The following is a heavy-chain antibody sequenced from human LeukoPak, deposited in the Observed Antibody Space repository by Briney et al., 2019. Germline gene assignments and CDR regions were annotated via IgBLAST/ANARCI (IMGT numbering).Heavy chain of an antibody. Sequence: GGSLRLSCAASGFTFSSYWMSWVRQTPGKGLEWVANIKQDGSGKNYVDSVKGRFTFSRDNAKNSLYLQMNSLRDEDTAVYYCARSIPYGPGRPADYWGQGTLVTVSS. CDR1: GFTFSSYW. J-gene: IGHJ4*02. CDR2: IKQDGSGK. V-gene: IGHV3-7*01. CDR3: ARSIPYGPGRPADY. D-gene: IGHD3-10*01.